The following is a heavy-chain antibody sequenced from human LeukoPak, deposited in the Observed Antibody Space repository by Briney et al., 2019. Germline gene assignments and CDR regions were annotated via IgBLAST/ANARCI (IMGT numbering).Heavy chain of an antibody. V-gene: IGHV4-59*11. CDR3: ARGINYYGYMDV. D-gene: IGHD3-10*01. CDR2: IYYSGST. CDR1: GGSISSHY. Sequence: SETLSLTCTVSGGSISSHYWSWIRQPPGKGLEWIGYIYYSGSTNYNPSLKSRVTISVDTSKNQFSLKLSSVTAADTAVYYCARGINYYGYMDVWGKGTTVTVSS. J-gene: IGHJ6*03.